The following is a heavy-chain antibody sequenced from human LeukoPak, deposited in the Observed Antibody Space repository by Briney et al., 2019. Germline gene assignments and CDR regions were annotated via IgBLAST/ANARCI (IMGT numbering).Heavy chain of an antibody. CDR2: INQAGGDI. Sequence: PGESLRLSCTGSGFTFSKTWMMWVRQAPGKGLGWVANINQAGGDISYVDSVKGRFTISRDNAKSSLFLQMNSLRAEDAAIYYCATYVKWAAGDVWGQGTTVTVSS. D-gene: IGHD1-26*01. J-gene: IGHJ6*02. V-gene: IGHV3-7*01. CDR3: ATYVKWAAGDV. CDR1: GFTFSKTW.